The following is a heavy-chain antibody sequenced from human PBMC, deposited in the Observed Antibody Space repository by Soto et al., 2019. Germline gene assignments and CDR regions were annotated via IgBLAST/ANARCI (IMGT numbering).Heavy chain of an antibody. D-gene: IGHD4-17*01. CDR2: IIPIFGTA. Sequence: QVQLVQSGAEVKKPGSSVKVSCKASGGTFSSYAISWVRQAPGQGLEWMGGIIPIFGTANYAQKFQGRVTITADESTNTAYMELSSLRSEDTAVYYCARVYGDYTSLYWYFDLWGRGTLVTVSS. CDR1: GGTFSSYA. CDR3: ARVYGDYTSLYWYFDL. V-gene: IGHV1-69*01. J-gene: IGHJ2*01.